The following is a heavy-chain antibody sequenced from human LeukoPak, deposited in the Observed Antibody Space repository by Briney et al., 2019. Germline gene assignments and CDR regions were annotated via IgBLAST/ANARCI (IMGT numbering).Heavy chain of an antibody. J-gene: IGHJ4*02. CDR2: VGHNAAGT. D-gene: IGHD3-22*01. V-gene: IGHV3-23*01. Sequence: GGSLRLSCAASGFAFSDYSMSWVRQAPGKGLEWVAAVGHNAAGTYYADSVKGRFTISRDNSKNTLYLQMNSLRAEDTAVYYCAKEGNYYDSSGYFPLDYWGQGTLVTVSS. CDR1: GFAFSDYS. CDR3: AKEGNYYDSSGYFPLDY.